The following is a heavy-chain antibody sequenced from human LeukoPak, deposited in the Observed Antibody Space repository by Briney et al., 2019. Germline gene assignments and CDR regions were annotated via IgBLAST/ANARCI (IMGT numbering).Heavy chain of an antibody. CDR1: GYLFSGYY. CDR3: ARDNYGPGSYRGDY. CDR2: IYPNSGGT. V-gene: IGHV1-2*02. Sequence: ASVTVSCKASGYLFSGYYMHWVRQAPGQGLEWMGWIYPNSGGTNYAQKFQGRLTMTRDTSISTAYMELSSPTSDDTAIYYCARDNYGPGSYRGDYWGQGTQVTVSS. J-gene: IGHJ4*02. D-gene: IGHD3-10*01.